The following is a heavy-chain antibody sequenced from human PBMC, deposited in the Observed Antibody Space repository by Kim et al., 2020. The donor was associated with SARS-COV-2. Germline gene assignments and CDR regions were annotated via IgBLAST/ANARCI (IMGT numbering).Heavy chain of an antibody. CDR1: GGSISSSNW. Sequence: SETLSLTCAVSGGSISSSNWWSWVRQPPGKGLEWIGEIYHSGSTNYNPSFKSRVTISLDKSKNQFSLKLNSVTAADTAMYYCARDRSSVAGTVYYFDYWGQGTLVTVSS. CDR2: IYHSGST. J-gene: IGHJ4*02. V-gene: IGHV4-4*02. D-gene: IGHD6-19*01. CDR3: ARDRSSVAGTVYYFDY.